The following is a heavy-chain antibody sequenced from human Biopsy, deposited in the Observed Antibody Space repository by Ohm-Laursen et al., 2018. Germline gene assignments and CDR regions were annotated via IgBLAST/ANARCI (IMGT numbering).Heavy chain of an antibody. CDR1: GFTFSSYG. D-gene: IGHD2-8*01. J-gene: IGHJ4*02. CDR3: AKCMTGGSNYYFHH. CDR2: IWYDGSNK. Sequence: SLRPSCAASGFTFSSYGMHWVRQAPGKGLEWVAAIWYDGSNKNYADSVKGRFTISRDNSKNTLYLQMSSLRGEDTAVYYCAKCMTGGSNYYFHHCGQGTLVTVSS. V-gene: IGHV3-33*06.